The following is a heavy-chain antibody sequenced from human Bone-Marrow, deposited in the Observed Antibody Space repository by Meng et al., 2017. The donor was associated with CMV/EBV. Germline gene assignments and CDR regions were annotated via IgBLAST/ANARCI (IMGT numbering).Heavy chain of an antibody. V-gene: IGHV1-69*10. Sequence: SVKVSCKASGGPFSSYAISWVRQSPGQGLEWMGGIIPILGIANYAQKFQGRVTITADKSTSTAYMELSSLRSEDTAVYYCVGVPASNWFDPWGQGTLVTVSS. D-gene: IGHD2-2*01. J-gene: IGHJ5*02. CDR1: GGPFSSYA. CDR3: VGVPASNWFDP. CDR2: IIPILGIA.